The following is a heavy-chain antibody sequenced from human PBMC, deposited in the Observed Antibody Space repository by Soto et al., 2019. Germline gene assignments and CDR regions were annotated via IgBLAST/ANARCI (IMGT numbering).Heavy chain of an antibody. J-gene: IGHJ5*02. CDR2: VYATGTT. V-gene: IGHV4-4*07. CDR3: VRDGSKSLRDWFDP. Sequence: ETLSLTCNVSGGSISKFYWAWIRKTAGNGLEWLGRVYATGTTDYNPSLRSRVAMSVDISKKTFSLRLRSVTGADSGVYYCVRDGSKSLRDWFDPWGQGILVTVSS. CDR1: GGSISKFY.